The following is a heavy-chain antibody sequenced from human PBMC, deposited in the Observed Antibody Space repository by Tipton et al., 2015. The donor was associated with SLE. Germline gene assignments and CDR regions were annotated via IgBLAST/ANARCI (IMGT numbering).Heavy chain of an antibody. V-gene: IGHV3-48*04. CDR3: TRGIDPGSSRISDY. CDR2: ISTSGDTI. D-gene: IGHD2-15*01. CDR1: GFTLSRHS. J-gene: IGHJ4*02. Sequence: SLRLSCAASGFTLSRHSMNWVRQAPGKGLEWVSYISTSGDTISYADSVKGRFTISRDNAKNSLQLQMNNVRAEDTAVYYCTRGIDPGSSRISDYWGQGTMVSVSS.